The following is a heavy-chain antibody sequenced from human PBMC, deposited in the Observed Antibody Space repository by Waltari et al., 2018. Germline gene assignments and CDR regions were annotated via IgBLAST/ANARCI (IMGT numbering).Heavy chain of an antibody. V-gene: IGHV4-34*01. Sequence: QVQLQQWGAGLLKPSETLSLTCAVYGGSFSGYYWSWIRQPPGKGLEWIGEINHSESTNYNPYLKSRVTISVDTSKNQFSLKLSSVTAADTAVYYCARVPVKYDSSGYYYYGMDVWGQGTTVTVSS. CDR2: INHSEST. CDR1: GGSFSGYY. D-gene: IGHD3-22*01. J-gene: IGHJ6*02. CDR3: ARVPVKYDSSGYYYYGMDV.